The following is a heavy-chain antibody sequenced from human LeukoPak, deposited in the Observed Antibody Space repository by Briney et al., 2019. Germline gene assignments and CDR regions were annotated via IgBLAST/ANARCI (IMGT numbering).Heavy chain of an antibody. V-gene: IGHV1-2*02. J-gene: IGHJ5*02. Sequence: ASVKVSCKASGYIFTGYYMHWVRQAPGQGLEWMGWINPDTGGTNSAQKFQGRVTMTRDTSISTAYMELSSLRSDDTAVYYCARALVAGRGNWFDPWGQGTLVTVSS. CDR3: ARALVAGRGNWFDP. CDR1: GYIFTGYY. CDR2: INPDTGGT. D-gene: IGHD6-19*01.